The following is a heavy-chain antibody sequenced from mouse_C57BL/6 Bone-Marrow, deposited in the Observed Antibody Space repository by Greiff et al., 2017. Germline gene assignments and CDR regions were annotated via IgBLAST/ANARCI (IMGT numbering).Heavy chain of an antibody. CDR2: ISGGGGNT. CDR1: GFTFSSYT. V-gene: IGHV5-9*01. CDR3: AIWLRRGRVDY. J-gene: IGHJ2*01. Sequence: EVKVVESGGGLVKPGGSLKLSCAASGFTFSSYTMSWVRQTPEKRLEWVATISGGGGNTYYPDSVKGRFTISRDNAKNTLYLQMSSLRSEDAALYYCAIWLRRGRVDYWGQGTTLTVSS. D-gene: IGHD2-2*01.